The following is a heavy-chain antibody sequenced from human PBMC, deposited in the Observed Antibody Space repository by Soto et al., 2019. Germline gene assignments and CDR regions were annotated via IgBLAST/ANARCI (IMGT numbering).Heavy chain of an antibody. CDR1: GGSISSYY. D-gene: IGHD2-2*01. CDR3: LRRTVPLSYYNGMDV. CDR2: IYYSGST. J-gene: IGHJ6*02. V-gene: IGHV4-59*01. Sequence: ETLSLTCTVSGGSISSYYWSWIRQPPGKGLEWIGYIYYSGSTNYNPSLKSRATLSVDTSKNQFSLKLSSVTDADTAVYYCLRRTVPLSYYNGMDVWGQGTTVTVSS.